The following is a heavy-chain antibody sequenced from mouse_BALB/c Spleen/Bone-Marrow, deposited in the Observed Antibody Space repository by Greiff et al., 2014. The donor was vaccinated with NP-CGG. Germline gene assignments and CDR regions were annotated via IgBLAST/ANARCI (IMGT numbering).Heavy chain of an antibody. CDR2: INPSSGYT. CDR1: GYTFTSFT. D-gene: IGHD1-2*01. J-gene: IGHJ4*01. CDR3: ARRDYGPFYALDY. Sequence: VQVVESGAELARPGASVKMSCKASGYTFTSFTIHWVKQRPGQGLEWIGYINPSSGYTNYNQNFKDKATLTADKSASTAYMQLTSLTSEDSAVYYCARRDYGPFYALDYWGQGTSVTVPS. V-gene: IGHV1-4*01.